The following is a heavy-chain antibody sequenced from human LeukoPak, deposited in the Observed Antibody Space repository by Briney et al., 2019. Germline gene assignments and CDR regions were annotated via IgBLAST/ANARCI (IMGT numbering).Heavy chain of an antibody. V-gene: IGHV1-2*02. Sequence: GASVKVSCKASGYTFTSYYMHWVRQAPGQGLEWMGWINPNSGGTNYAQKFQGRVTMTRDTSISTAYMELSRLRSDDTAVYYCAREFSSGIAAAGSYYFDYWGQGTLVTVSS. D-gene: IGHD6-13*01. CDR2: INPNSGGT. CDR3: AREFSSGIAAAGSYYFDY. CDR1: GYTFTSYY. J-gene: IGHJ4*02.